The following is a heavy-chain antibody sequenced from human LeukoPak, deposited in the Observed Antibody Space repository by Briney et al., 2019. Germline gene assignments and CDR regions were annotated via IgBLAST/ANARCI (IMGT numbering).Heavy chain of an antibody. V-gene: IGHV3-23*01. D-gene: IGHD1-26*01. J-gene: IGHJ4*02. Sequence: GGSLRLSCAASGFTFSYYAMSWVRQAPGKGLEWVSSLSASGDRTFYVGSVKGRFTISRDNFQNTLYLEMNSLRVEDTAVYYCAKDPRGTASGSYSLSHPTNDYWGQGTLATVSS. CDR1: GFTFSYYA. CDR2: LSASGDRT. CDR3: AKDPRGTASGSYSLSHPTNDY.